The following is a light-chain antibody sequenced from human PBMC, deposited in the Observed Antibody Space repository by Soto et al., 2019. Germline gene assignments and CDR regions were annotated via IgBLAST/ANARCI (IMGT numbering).Light chain of an antibody. J-gene: IGLJ3*02. CDR1: SSNIGAGYD. Sequence: QSVLTQPPSVSGAPGQRVTISCTGSSSNIGAGYDVHWYQQLPGTAPKLLIYGNSNRPSGVPDRFSGSKSGTSASLAITGLQAEDEAYYYCQYYDSSLSGSVFGGGTKLTVL. V-gene: IGLV1-40*01. CDR3: QYYDSSLSGSV. CDR2: GNS.